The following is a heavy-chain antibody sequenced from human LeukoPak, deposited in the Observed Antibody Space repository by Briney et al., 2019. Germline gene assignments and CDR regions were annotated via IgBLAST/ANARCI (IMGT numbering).Heavy chain of an antibody. CDR2: ISSSGDTT. CDR3: AKDLGVVIISGY. V-gene: IGHV3-11*01. CDR1: GFTFSDYY. D-gene: IGHD3-3*01. Sequence: PGGSLRLSCAASGFTFSDYYMSWIRQAPGKGLEWVSYISSSGDTTYYADSVKGRFTISRDNAKNSLYLQMNSLRAEDTAVYYCAKDLGVVIISGYWGQGTLVTVSS. J-gene: IGHJ4*02.